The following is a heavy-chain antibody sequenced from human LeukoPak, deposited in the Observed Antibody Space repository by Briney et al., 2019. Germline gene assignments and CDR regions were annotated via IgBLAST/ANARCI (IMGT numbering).Heavy chain of an antibody. V-gene: IGHV3-23*01. Sequence: GGSLRLSCAVSGFAFGSEAMSWVRQAPGKGLEWVSAISGSGGSTYYADSVKGRFTISRDNSKNTLYLQMNSLRAEDTAVYYCRFPPGGVVVVVAATGSYYYGMDVWGQGTTVTVSS. CDR2: ISGSGGST. CDR3: RFPPGGVVVVVAATGSYYYGMDV. CDR1: GFAFGSEA. J-gene: IGHJ6*02. D-gene: IGHD2-15*01.